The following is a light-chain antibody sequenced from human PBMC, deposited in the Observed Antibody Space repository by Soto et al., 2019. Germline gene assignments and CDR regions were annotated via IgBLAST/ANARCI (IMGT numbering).Light chain of an antibody. J-gene: IGLJ2*01. CDR1: SGHSSYA. Sequence: QLVLTQSPSASASLGASVKLTCTLSSGHSSYAIAWHQQRPEKGPRYLMKLNSDGSHTKGDGIPDRFSGSSSGAERYLTISSLQSEDEADYYCQTWGTGIYVVFGGGTKLTVL. CDR2: LNSDGSH. V-gene: IGLV4-69*01. CDR3: QTWGTGIYVV.